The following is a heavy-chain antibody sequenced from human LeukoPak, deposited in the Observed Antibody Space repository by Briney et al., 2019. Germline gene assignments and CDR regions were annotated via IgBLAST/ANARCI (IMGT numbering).Heavy chain of an antibody. V-gene: IGHV4-4*07. Sequence: DPSETLSLTCTVSGGSTSSYYWSWIRQPAGKGLEWIGRIYTSGSTNYNPSLKSRVTMSVDTSKNQFSLKLSSVTAADTAVYYCARDGRLSYYYGMDVWGQGTTVTVSS. CDR2: IYTSGST. CDR3: ARDGRLSYYYGMDV. J-gene: IGHJ6*02. D-gene: IGHD1-26*01. CDR1: GGSTSSYY.